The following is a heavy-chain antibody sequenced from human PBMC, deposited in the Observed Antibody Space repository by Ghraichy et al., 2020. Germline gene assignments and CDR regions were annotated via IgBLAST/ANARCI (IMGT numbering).Heavy chain of an antibody. CDR1: GFIFSSFW. J-gene: IGHJ4*02. Sequence: GGSLRLSCTTSGFIFSSFWMHWVRQTPGKGLMWVARINNDGTVTSYSDSVKGRFTISRDNARKAIYLQMNSLSRDDTAIYYCSRKLVGTPGGNWGRGTLVTVSP. V-gene: IGHV3-74*01. D-gene: IGHD1-26*01. CDR2: INNDGTVT. CDR3: SRKLVGTPGGN.